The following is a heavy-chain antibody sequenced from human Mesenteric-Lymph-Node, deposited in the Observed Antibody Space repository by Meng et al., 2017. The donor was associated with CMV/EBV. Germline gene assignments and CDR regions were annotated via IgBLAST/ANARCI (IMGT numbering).Heavy chain of an antibody. CDR1: GYTVTGYY. CDR2: IKPNSGGT. D-gene: IGHD5-12*01. J-gene: IGHJ4*02. V-gene: IGHV1-2*06. Sequence: KASGYTVTGYYMHWVRQAAGQGLEWMGRIKPNSGGTNYAQKFQGRVTMTRDTSISTAYMELSRLRSDDTAVYYCARTLVATIGGCDYWGQGTLVTVSS. CDR3: ARTLVATIGGCDY.